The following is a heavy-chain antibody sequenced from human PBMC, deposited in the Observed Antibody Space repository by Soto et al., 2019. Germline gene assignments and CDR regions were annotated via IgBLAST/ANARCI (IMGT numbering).Heavy chain of an antibody. CDR1: GFTFSSYA. CDR3: ARRHDCSAYYYGMDV. J-gene: IGHJ6*02. Sequence: PGGSLRLSCAASGFTFSSYAMSWVRQAPGKGLEWVSAISGSGGSTYYADSVKGRFTISRDNSKNTLYLQMNSLRAEDTAVYYCARRHDCSAYYYGMDVWGQGTTGTVSS. CDR2: ISGSGGST. V-gene: IGHV3-23*01. D-gene: IGHD4-4*01.